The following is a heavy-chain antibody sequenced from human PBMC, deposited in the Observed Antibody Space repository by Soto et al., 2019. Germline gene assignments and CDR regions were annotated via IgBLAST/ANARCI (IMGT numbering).Heavy chain of an antibody. V-gene: IGHV4-59*08. CDR3: ARTVLGPDLLADSFVDYYYYMDV. J-gene: IGHJ6*03. Sequence: SETLSLTCTVSGGSISNFYWSWIRQPPGKGLKWIGYVYYTGSTSYNPSLKRRVTFSADSSRGQFSLRLNSVTAADTAVYYCARTVLGPDLLADSFVDYYYYMDVWGQGTKVTVSS. CDR1: GGSISNFY. D-gene: IGHD3-9*01. CDR2: VYYTGST.